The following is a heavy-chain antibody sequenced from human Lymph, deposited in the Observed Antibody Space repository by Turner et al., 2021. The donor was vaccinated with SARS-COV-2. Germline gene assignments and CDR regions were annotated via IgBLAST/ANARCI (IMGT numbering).Heavy chain of an antibody. D-gene: IGHD3-22*01. CDR1: GFPFSSYA. CDR2: ISYDGSDK. CDR3: ARDRDSSGWVDY. V-gene: IGHV3-30*04. J-gene: IGHJ4*02. Sequence: QVQLVESGGGGVQPGRSLRLSWAASGFPFSSYAMHWVRQAPGKGLEWVAFISYDGSDKYYADSVKGRFTFSRDNSKNTLYLQMNSLRAEDTAVYYCARDRDSSGWVDYWGQGTLVTVSS.